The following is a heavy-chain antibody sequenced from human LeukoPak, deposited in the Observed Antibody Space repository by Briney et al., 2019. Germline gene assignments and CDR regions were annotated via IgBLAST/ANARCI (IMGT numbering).Heavy chain of an antibody. CDR1: GGSINTYY. Sequence: SETLSLTCTVSGGSINTYYWSWLRQPPGKGLEWIGYTSDSGSPSYNSSLKSRVTISIDTSKKQFSLMLSSVTAADTAIYYCARSTQRYCSGGTCFPYWFDPWGRGALDTVSS. CDR2: TSDSGSP. J-gene: IGHJ5*02. V-gene: IGHV4-59*01. D-gene: IGHD2-15*01. CDR3: ARSTQRYCSGGTCFPYWFDP.